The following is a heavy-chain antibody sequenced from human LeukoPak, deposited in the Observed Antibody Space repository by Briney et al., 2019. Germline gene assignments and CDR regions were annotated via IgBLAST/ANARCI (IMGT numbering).Heavy chain of an antibody. CDR2: IYYSGST. Sequence: SETLSLTCTVSGGSISSSSYYWGWIRQPPGKGLEWIGSIYYSGSTYYNPSLKSRVTISVDTSKNQFSLKLSSVTAADTAVYYCARLSGSYWFDPWGQGTLVTVSS. V-gene: IGHV4-39*07. CDR1: GGSISSSSYY. CDR3: ARLSGSYWFDP. D-gene: IGHD1-26*01. J-gene: IGHJ5*02.